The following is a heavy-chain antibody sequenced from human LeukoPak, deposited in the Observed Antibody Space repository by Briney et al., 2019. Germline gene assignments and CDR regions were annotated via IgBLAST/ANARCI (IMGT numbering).Heavy chain of an antibody. Sequence: GGSLRLSCVASGFTFSSYSMNWVRQAPGKGLEWVSSISSSSSYIYYADSVKGRFTISRDNAKNSLYLQMNSLRAEDTAVYYCARDSSWGRIDYWGQGTLVTVSS. CDR3: ARDSSWGRIDY. V-gene: IGHV3-21*01. CDR2: ISSSSSYI. CDR1: GFTFSSYS. D-gene: IGHD6-13*01. J-gene: IGHJ4*02.